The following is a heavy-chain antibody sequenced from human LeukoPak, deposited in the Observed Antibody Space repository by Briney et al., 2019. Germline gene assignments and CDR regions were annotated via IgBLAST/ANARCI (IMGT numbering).Heavy chain of an antibody. D-gene: IGHD5-12*01. CDR2: ISAYNGNT. V-gene: IGHV1-18*01. CDR1: GYTFTSYG. Sequence: AAVKVSCKASGYTFTSYGISWVRQAPEQGLEWMGWISAYNGNTNYAQKLQGRVTMTTDTSTSTAYMELRSLRSDDTAVYYCARFSGLGYYFDYWGQGTLVTVSS. J-gene: IGHJ4*02. CDR3: ARFSGLGYYFDY.